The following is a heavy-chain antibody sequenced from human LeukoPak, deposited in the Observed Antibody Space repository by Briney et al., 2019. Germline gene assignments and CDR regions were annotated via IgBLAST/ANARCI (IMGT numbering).Heavy chain of an antibody. CDR3: ARDMRGDGFDI. Sequence: GGPLRLSCAVSGFTFSSYAFSWVRQAPGKGLEWVANIRQDGSEKYYVDSVEGRFTISTDNAKKSLFLQMNSLRAEDTAVYYCARDMRGDGFDIWGQGTMVTVST. CDR2: IRQDGSEK. CDR1: GFTFSSYA. D-gene: IGHD2-21*02. V-gene: IGHV3-7*04. J-gene: IGHJ3*02.